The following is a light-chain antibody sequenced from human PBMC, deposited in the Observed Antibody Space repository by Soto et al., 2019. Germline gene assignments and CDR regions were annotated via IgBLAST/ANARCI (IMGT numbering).Light chain of an antibody. J-gene: IGKJ1*01. Sequence: DIQMTQSPSSLSASVGDRVTITCRASQSISSYLNWYQQKPGKAPKLLIYAASSLQSGVPSRFRGNVSGTDFTLTISSLQPEDFATYYLHQSYSNQSTFGQWTKVEIK. CDR1: QSISSY. V-gene: IGKV1-39*01. CDR3: HQSYSNQST. CDR2: AAS.